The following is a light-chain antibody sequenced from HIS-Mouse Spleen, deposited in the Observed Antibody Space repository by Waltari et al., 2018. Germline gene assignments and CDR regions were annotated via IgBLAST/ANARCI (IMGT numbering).Light chain of an antibody. V-gene: IGLV1-51*01. CDR2: DNN. CDR3: GTWDSSLSAVV. J-gene: IGLJ2*01. CDR1: RPNIGTNY. Sequence: QSVLTPPPSVSAAPGPKVTIPCPGSRPNIGTNYVSWYQQPPGTAPKLLIYDNNKRPSGIPDRFSGSKSGTSATLGITGLQTGDEADYYCGTWDSSLSAVVFGGGTKLTVL.